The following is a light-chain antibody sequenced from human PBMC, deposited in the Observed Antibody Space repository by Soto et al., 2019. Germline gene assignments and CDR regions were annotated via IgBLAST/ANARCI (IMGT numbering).Light chain of an antibody. Sequence: DIVVTQSPDSLAVSLGERATINCKSSETLLNSTKNRNFLTWYQQKPGQAPRFLIHWTSTRATGIPARFSGSGSGTDFTLTISRLEAEDVEIYYCQQRNIWQVTFGQGTRLEIK. J-gene: IGKJ5*01. CDR1: ETLLNSTKNRNF. V-gene: IGKV4-1*01. CDR3: QQRNIWQVT. CDR2: WTS.